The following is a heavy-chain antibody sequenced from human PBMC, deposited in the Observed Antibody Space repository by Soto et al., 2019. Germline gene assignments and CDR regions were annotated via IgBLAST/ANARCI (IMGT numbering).Heavy chain of an antibody. CDR1: GGSIRSYY. V-gene: IGHV4-59*01. Sequence: QVQLQESGPGLVKPSETLSLTCTVSGGSIRSYYWSWIRQPPGKGLEWIEHLYYSGSTNYNPSLKSRVTISLDTSKNQFSLKLTSVTAADTAVYYCAGDFPGRDYWGQGTLVTVSS. CDR2: LYYSGST. J-gene: IGHJ4*02. CDR3: AGDFPGRDY.